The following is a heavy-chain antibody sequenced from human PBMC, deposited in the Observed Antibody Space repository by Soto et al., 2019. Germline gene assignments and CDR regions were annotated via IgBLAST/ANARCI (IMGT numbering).Heavy chain of an antibody. Sequence: GGSLRLSCAASGFTVSSKYMSWVRQAPGKGLEWVSIIYSDGTTFYADSVKGRFTISRDNSKNTLYLQMNSLRAEDTAVYYCARDRDDGGTLYWGQGNLVTVSS. CDR2: IYSDGTT. CDR1: GFTVSSKY. V-gene: IGHV3-53*01. CDR3: ARDRDDGGTLY. J-gene: IGHJ4*02. D-gene: IGHD4-17*01.